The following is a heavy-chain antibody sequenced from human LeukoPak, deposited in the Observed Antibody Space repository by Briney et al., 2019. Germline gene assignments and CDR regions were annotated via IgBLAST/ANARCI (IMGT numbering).Heavy chain of an antibody. J-gene: IGHJ4*02. CDR2: ISGSGGST. D-gene: IGHD2-21*02. CDR3: AKDPDHCGGDCYSGNFDY. CDR1: GFTFSSYG. V-gene: IGHV3-23*01. Sequence: GGSLRLSCSASGFTFSSYGMSWVRQAPGKGLEWVSAISGSGGSTYYADSVKGRFTISRGNSKNTLYLQMNSLRAEDTAVYYCAKDPDHCGGDCYSGNFDYWGQGTLVTVSS.